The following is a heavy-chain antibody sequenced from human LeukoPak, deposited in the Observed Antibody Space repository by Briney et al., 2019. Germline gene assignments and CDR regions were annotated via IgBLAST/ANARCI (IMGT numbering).Heavy chain of an antibody. CDR3: AKDLDFWSGFFDY. Sequence: GGSLRPSCAAPGFTFSSYAMSWVRQAPGKGLEWVSAISGSGGSTYYADSVKGRFTISRDNSKNTLYLQMNSLRAEDTAVYYCAKDLDFWSGFFDYWGQGTLVTVSS. CDR2: ISGSGGST. CDR1: GFTFSSYA. J-gene: IGHJ4*02. D-gene: IGHD3-3*01. V-gene: IGHV3-23*01.